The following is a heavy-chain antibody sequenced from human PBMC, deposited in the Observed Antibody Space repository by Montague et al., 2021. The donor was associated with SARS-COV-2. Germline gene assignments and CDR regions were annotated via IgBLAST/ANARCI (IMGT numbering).Heavy chain of an antibody. V-gene: IGHV4-59*01. CDR3: AREGRGSADAMDY. CDR1: GASMSGSY. J-gene: IGHJ4*02. D-gene: IGHD2-15*01. Sequence: SETLSLTCTVSGASMSGSYWGWVRQPPGKGPEWIGNIYSSGSTHYNPSLKSRVTISVDTSKSQFSLRLTSVTAADTAVYYCAREGRGSADAMDYWGQGTLVTVSS. CDR2: IYSSGST.